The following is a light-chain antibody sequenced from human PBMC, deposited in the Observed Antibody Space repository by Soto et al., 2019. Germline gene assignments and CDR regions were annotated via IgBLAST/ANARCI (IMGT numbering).Light chain of an antibody. CDR2: SGY. CDR1: PSVSSS. CDR3: QQRYSWLRV. Sequence: FVVTQSPDTLSLSPGERATLSCRASPSVSSSVAWYQHKPGQSPRLVIYSGYKRATGIPARFSGSGSGPDVTLTISGLEVDDFAIYYCQQRYSWLRVFGQGTKVEVK. V-gene: IGKV3-11*01. J-gene: IGKJ1*01.